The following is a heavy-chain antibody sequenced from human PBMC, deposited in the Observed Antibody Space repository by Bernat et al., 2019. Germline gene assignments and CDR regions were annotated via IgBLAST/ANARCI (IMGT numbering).Heavy chain of an antibody. V-gene: IGHV3-48*03. Sequence: EVQLVESGGGLVQSGGSLRLSCAASGFTFSSHEMNWVRQAPGKGLEWVSYISSSGSTIYSADSVKGRFTITRDNAKNSLYLQMNSLGAEDTAVYYCAGDWHYYFDYWGQGTLVTVSS. CDR1: GFTFSSHE. CDR3: AGDWHYYFDY. J-gene: IGHJ4*02. CDR2: ISSSGSTI.